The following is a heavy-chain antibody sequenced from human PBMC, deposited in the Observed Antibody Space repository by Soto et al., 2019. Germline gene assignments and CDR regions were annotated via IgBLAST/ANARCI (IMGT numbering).Heavy chain of an antibody. V-gene: IGHV1-69*13. CDR2: IIPIFGTA. CDR1: GGTFSSYA. Sequence: ASVKVSCKASGGTFSSYAISWVRQAPGQGLEWMGGIIPIFGTANYAQKFQGRVTITADESTSTAYMELSSLRSEDTAVYYCAREIVVVPAARRESYYGMDVWGQGTTVTVSS. J-gene: IGHJ6*02. CDR3: AREIVVVPAARRESYYGMDV. D-gene: IGHD2-2*01.